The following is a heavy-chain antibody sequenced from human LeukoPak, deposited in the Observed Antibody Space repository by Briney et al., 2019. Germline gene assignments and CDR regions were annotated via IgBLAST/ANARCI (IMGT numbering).Heavy chain of an antibody. CDR3: ARAPYGDYYYYYYYMDV. D-gene: IGHD4-17*01. CDR2: IYYSGGT. CDR1: GGSISSSSYY. Sequence: SETLSLTCTVSGGSISSSSYYWGWIRQPPGKGLEWIGSIYYSGGTYYNPSLKSRVTISVDTSKNQFSLKLSSVTAADTAVYYCARAPYGDYYYYYYYMDVWGKGTTVTVSS. J-gene: IGHJ6*03. V-gene: IGHV4-39*07.